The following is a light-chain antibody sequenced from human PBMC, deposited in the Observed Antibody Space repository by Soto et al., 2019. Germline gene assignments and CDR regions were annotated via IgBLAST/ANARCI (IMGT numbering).Light chain of an antibody. J-gene: IGLJ1*01. Sequence: QSALTQPASVSGSPGQSITISCTGTSSDIGGYKHVSWYQQHPGKAPKLMIYEVSNRPSGVSNSFSGSKSGNTASLTISGLQAEDEADYYCSSYTTSSTQVFGTGTKLTVL. CDR2: EVS. V-gene: IGLV2-14*01. CDR1: SSDIGGYKH. CDR3: SSYTTSSTQV.